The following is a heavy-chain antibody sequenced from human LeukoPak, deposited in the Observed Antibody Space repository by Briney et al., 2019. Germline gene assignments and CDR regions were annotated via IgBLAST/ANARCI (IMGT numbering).Heavy chain of an antibody. CDR3: AKGDCGGDCYGSFDI. Sequence: GGSLRLSCAASGFTFSNYAMNWVRQAPGKGLEWASVISGSGGGTYYADSVKGRFTISRDNPKNTLFLQMNSLRAEDTALYYCAKGDCGGDCYGSFDIWGQGTVVTVSS. CDR1: GFTFSNYA. CDR2: ISGSGGGT. J-gene: IGHJ3*02. V-gene: IGHV3-23*01. D-gene: IGHD2-21*02.